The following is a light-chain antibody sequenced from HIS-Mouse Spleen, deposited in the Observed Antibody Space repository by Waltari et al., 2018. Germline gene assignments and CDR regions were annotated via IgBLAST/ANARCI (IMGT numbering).Light chain of an antibody. Sequence: SYVLTQPPSVSVAPGKTARITCGGNNLGSKSVHWYPQKPGQAPVLVVYDASDRPSGIPERFSGSNSGNTATLTISRVEAGDEADYYCQVWDSSSDHVVFGGGTKLTVL. CDR1: NLGSKS. V-gene: IGLV3-21*03. CDR3: QVWDSSSDHVV. J-gene: IGLJ2*01. CDR2: DAS.